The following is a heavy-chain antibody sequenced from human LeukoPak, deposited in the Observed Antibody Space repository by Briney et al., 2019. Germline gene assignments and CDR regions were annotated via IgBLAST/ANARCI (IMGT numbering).Heavy chain of an antibody. CDR2: ISSSSSYI. V-gene: IGHV3-21*01. CDR3: ARDPVHYYDSSGYYSHSDY. J-gene: IGHJ4*02. D-gene: IGHD3-22*01. CDR1: GFTFSSYS. Sequence: PGGSLRLSCAASGFTFSSYSMNWVRQAPGKGLEWVSSISSSSSYIYYADSVKGRFTISRDNAKNSLYLQMNSPRAEDTAVYYCARDPVHYYDSSGYYSHSDYWGQGTLVTVSS.